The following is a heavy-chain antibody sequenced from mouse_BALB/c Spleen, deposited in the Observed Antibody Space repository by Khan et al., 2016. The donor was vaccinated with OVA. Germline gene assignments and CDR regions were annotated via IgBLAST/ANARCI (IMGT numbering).Heavy chain of an antibody. V-gene: IGHV3-2*02. Sequence: EVQLQESGPGLVKPSQSLSLTCTVTGYSITSDYGWNWIRQFPGNKLEWMGFISYSGSTNYNPSLKSRISITRDTSKNPLYLQLNTVTTEDTATYYCARTDGMEYWGQGTTLTVSS. CDR2: ISYSGST. CDR1: GYSITSDYG. CDR3: ARTDGMEY. D-gene: IGHD2-1*01. J-gene: IGHJ2*01.